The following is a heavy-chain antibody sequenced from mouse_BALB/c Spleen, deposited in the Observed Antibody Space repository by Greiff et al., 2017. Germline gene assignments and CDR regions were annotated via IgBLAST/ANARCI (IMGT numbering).Heavy chain of an antibody. CDR3: ARHYYGSSYFDD. D-gene: IGHD1-1*01. CDR1: GFTFSSYT. CDR2: ISNGGGST. V-gene: IGHV5-12-2*01. Sequence: EVKLVESGGGLVQPGGSLKLSCAASGFTFSSYTMSWVRQTPEKRLEWVAYISNGGGSTYYPDTVKGRFTISRDNAKNTLYLQMSSLKSEDTAMYYCARHYYGSSYFDDWGQGTTLTVSS. J-gene: IGHJ2*01.